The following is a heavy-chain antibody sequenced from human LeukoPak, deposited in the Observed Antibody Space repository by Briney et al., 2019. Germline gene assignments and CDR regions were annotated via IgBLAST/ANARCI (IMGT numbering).Heavy chain of an antibody. CDR2: IYFSGST. Sequence: SETLSLTCTVSGGYIRSYYWSWIRQPQGKGLEWIGYIYFSGSTSYNPSLKSRASLAVDTSNNHFSLRLSSVTAADTAVYYCARGNGNGHFDFWGRGTPVTVSS. CDR1: GGYIRSYY. D-gene: IGHD1-1*01. CDR3: ARGNGNGHFDF. J-gene: IGHJ2*01. V-gene: IGHV4-59*01.